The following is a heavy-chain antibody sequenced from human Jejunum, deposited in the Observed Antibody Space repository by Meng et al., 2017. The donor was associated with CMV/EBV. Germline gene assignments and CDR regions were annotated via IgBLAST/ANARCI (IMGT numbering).Heavy chain of an antibody. V-gene: IGHV3-7*01. D-gene: IGHD2-2*01. CDR2: IKQDGSVK. J-gene: IGHJ6*02. CDR1: FTLGSHW. CDR3: ARWVVPPGVGYGTDV. Sequence: FTLGSHWMAWVRQAPGKGLEWVANIKQDGSVKYYVDSVKGRFTISRDNAQNSLFLQMNSLRDEDTAVYFCARWVVPPGVGYGTDVWGQGTTVTVSS.